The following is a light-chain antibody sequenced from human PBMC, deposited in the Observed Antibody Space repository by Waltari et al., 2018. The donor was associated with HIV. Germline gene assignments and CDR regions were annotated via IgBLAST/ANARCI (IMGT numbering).Light chain of an antibody. V-gene: IGLV1-44*01. J-gene: IGLJ3*02. CDR2: STN. Sequence: QSVLTQPPSASGTPGQRVTISCSGSSSNIGSNTVNWYQQLPGTAPKLLMYSTNQRPSGVPARFSGSKSGTSASLAISGLQSEDEADYYCAAWDDSLNGWVFGGGTKLTVL. CDR1: SSNIGSNT. CDR3: AAWDDSLNGWV.